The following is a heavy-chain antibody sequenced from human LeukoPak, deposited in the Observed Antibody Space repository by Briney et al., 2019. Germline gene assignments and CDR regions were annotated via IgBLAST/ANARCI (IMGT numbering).Heavy chain of an antibody. CDR1: GYTFTSYY. V-gene: IGHV1-46*01. CDR2: INPSGGST. CDR3: ATDLVPAARPGDDY. Sequence: GASVKVSCKASGYTFTSYYMHWVRQAPGQGLEWMGMINPSGGSTTYAQKFQGRVTITADTSTDTAYMELSSLRSEDTAVYYCATDLVPAARPGDDYWGQGTLVTVSS. J-gene: IGHJ4*02. D-gene: IGHD6-6*01.